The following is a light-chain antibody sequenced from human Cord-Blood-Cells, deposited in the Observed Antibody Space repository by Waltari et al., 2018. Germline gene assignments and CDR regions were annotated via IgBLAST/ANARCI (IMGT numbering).Light chain of an antibody. CDR1: QSVSSY. CDR2: DAS. V-gene: IGKV3-11*01. J-gene: IGKJ4*01. Sequence: EIVLTKSPVTLSLSPGESATLSCRASQSVSSYLAWYQQNPGQAPRLLIYDASNRATSIPARFSGSGSGTDFTLTISSLEPEDFAVYYCQQRSNWPLTFGGGTKVEIK. CDR3: QQRSNWPLT.